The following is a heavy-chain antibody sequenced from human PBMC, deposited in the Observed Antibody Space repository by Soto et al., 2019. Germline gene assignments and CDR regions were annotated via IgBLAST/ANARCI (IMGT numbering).Heavy chain of an antibody. CDR2: TKSNTDGGTT. D-gene: IGHD5-18*01. J-gene: IGHJ4*02. V-gene: IGHV3-15*01. Sequence: GGSLRLSCAAPGFSFKNAWMSWVRQAPGKGLEWVGQTKSNTDGGTTDYAAPVKGRFTISRDDSKNTVYLQMNSLSTEDTGVYYCTTVIRGYGYALSWGQGTQVTVSS. CDR3: TTVIRGYGYALS. CDR1: GFSFKNAW.